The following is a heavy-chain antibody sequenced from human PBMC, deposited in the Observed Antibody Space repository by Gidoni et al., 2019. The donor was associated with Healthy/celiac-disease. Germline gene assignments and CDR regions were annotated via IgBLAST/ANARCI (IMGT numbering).Heavy chain of an antibody. D-gene: IGHD3-22*01. V-gene: IGHV4-39*07. CDR1: GGSISSSSYY. J-gene: IGHJ4*02. CDR3: ARGISITMIVTKGPFDY. CDR2: IYYSGST. Sequence: QLQLQESGPGLVKPSETLSLTCTVSGGSISSSSYYWGWIRQPPGKGLEWIGSIYYSGSTYYNPSLKSRVTISVDTSKNQFSLKLSSVTAADTAVYYCARGISITMIVTKGPFDYWGQGTLVTVSS.